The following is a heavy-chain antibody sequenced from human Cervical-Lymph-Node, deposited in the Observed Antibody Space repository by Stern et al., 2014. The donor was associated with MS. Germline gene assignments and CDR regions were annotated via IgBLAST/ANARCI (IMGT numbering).Heavy chain of an antibody. V-gene: IGHV4-59*01. CDR2: IYYSGGT. CDR1: GGSISSDY. J-gene: IGHJ1*01. D-gene: IGHD3-10*01. Sequence: QVQLQESGPGLVKPSETLSLTCTVSGGSISSDYWSWIRQPPWKGLEWIGSIYYSGGTNYNPSLKSRVTISIDTSKNQFSLKLSSVTAADTAVYYCARGGVAGSGKGAFWGQGTLVTVSS. CDR3: ARGGVAGSGKGAF.